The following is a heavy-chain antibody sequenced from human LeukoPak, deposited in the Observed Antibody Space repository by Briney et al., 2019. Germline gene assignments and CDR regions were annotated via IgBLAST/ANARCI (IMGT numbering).Heavy chain of an antibody. D-gene: IGHD3-3*01. CDR2: ISGSGGST. CDR3: AKGPAANYDFWSGYYNPYGMDV. Sequence: GGSLRLSCAASGFTFSSYAMSWVRQAPGKGLEWVSAISGSGGSTYYADSVKGRFTISRDNSKNTLYLQMNSLRAEDTAVYYCAKGPAANYDFWSGYYNPYGMDVWGQGTTVTVSS. CDR1: GFTFSSYA. J-gene: IGHJ6*02. V-gene: IGHV3-23*01.